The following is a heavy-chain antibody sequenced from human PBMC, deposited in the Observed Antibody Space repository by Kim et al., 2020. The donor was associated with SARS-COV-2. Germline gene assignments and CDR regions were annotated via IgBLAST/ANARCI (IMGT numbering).Heavy chain of an antibody. J-gene: IGHJ3*02. Sequence: SRVTISVDTSKNQFSLKLNSVTAADTAVYYCARGLGYSSSWYRDSDAFDIWGQGTMVTVSS. V-gene: IGHV4-34*01. D-gene: IGHD6-13*01. CDR3: ARGLGYSSSWYRDSDAFDI.